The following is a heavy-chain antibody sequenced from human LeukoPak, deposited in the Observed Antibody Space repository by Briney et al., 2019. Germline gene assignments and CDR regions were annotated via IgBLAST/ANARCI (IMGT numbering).Heavy chain of an antibody. CDR3: ARGRHPIDY. CDR2: ISSSGSTI. J-gene: IGHJ4*02. D-gene: IGHD1-1*01. V-gene: IGHV3-48*02. CDR1: GFAFSSYN. Sequence: GGSLRLSCAASGFAFSSYNMNWVRQAPGKGLEWVSCISSSGSTIYYADSVKGRFTISRDNAKNSLYLQMNSLRDEDTAVYYCARGRHPIDYWGQGTLVTVSS.